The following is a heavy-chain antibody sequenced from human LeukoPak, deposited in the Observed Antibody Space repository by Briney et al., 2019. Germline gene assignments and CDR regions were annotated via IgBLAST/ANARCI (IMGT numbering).Heavy chain of an antibody. Sequence: PGGSLRLSCAASGFTFSSYSMNWVRQAPGKGREWVSSISSSSSYIYYADSVKGRFTISRDNAKNSLYLQTNSLRAEDTAVYYCARERPTAGIPFDYWGQGTLVTVSS. D-gene: IGHD6-13*01. V-gene: IGHV3-21*01. J-gene: IGHJ4*02. CDR3: ARERPTAGIPFDY. CDR1: GFTFSSYS. CDR2: ISSSSSYI.